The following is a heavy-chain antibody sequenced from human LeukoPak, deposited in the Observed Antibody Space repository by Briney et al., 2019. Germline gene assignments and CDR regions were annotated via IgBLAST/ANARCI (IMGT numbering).Heavy chain of an antibody. V-gene: IGHV4-4*07. Sequence: SETLSLTCTVSGGSISSYYWSWIRQPAGKGLEWIGRIYTSGSTNYNPSLKSRVTISVDTSKNQFSLKLSSVTAADTAVYYCARHSYPGPYYYYYMDVWGKGTTVTVSS. CDR1: GGSISSYY. CDR2: IYTSGST. J-gene: IGHJ6*03. D-gene: IGHD2-15*01. CDR3: ARHSYPGPYYYYYMDV.